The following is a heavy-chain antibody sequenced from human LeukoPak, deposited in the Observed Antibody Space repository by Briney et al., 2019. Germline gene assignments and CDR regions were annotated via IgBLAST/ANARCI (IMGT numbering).Heavy chain of an antibody. CDR2: IYHSGST. D-gene: IGHD6-19*01. Sequence: PSETLSLTCAVSGGSISSSNWWSWVRQPPGKGLEWIGEIYHSGSTNYNPSLKSRVTISVDKSKNQFSLKLSSVTAADTAVYYCARYSSGWYSLYYFDYWGQGTLVTVSS. V-gene: IGHV4-4*02. J-gene: IGHJ4*02. CDR3: ARYSSGWYSLYYFDY. CDR1: GGSISSSNW.